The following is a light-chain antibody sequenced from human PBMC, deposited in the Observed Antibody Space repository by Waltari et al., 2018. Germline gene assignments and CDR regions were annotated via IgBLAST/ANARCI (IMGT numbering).Light chain of an antibody. Sequence: QSVLTQPPSTSGTPGQTVTISCSGTNSNIGRNSVFWYQQLPGTAPKLLIYRDNRRPSGVPARFSASKSGTSAALAIRGLRSEDEAEYYCAAWDDSLSVTYVFGSGTRVTV. CDR3: AAWDDSLSVTYV. CDR2: RDN. J-gene: IGLJ1*01. V-gene: IGLV1-47*01. CDR1: NSNIGRNS.